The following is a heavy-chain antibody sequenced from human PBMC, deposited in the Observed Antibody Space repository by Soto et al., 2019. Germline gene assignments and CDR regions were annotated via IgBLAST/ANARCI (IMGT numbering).Heavy chain of an antibody. CDR2: ISYDGSNK. V-gene: IGHV3-30-3*01. Sequence: RRLSCAASGFTFSSYAMHWVRQAPGKGLEWVAVISYDGSNKYYADSVKGRFTISRDNSKNTLYLQMNSLRAEDTAVYYCARDKYYYDSRDAFDIWGQGTMVTVSS. CDR1: GFTFSSYA. D-gene: IGHD3-22*01. CDR3: ARDKYYYDSRDAFDI. J-gene: IGHJ3*02.